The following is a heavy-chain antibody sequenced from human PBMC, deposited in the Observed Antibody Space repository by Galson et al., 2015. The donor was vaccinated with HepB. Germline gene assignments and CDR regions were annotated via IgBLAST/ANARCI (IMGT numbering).Heavy chain of an antibody. Sequence: SLRLSCAASGFTFSSYGMHWVRQAPGKGLEWVAVIWYDGSNKYYADSVKGRLTISRDNAKNPLYLQMNSLRAEDTAVYYCARDFRVATPFPWGQGTLATVSS. CDR1: GFTFSSYG. CDR2: IWYDGSNK. J-gene: IGHJ5*02. D-gene: IGHD5-12*01. CDR3: ARDFRVATPFP. V-gene: IGHV3-33*01.